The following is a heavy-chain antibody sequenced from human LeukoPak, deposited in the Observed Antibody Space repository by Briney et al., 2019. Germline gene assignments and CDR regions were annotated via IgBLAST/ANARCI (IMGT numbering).Heavy chain of an antibody. CDR3: ARETDYYDSSGKGY. CDR1: GCSISSGYY. CDR2: IYHSGST. J-gene: IGHJ4*02. V-gene: IGHV4-38-2*02. D-gene: IGHD3-22*01. Sequence: PSETLSLTCTVSGCSISSGYYWGWIRQPPGKGMEWIGSIYHSGSTYYNPSLKSRVTISVDTSKNRFSPKLSSVTAADTAVYYCARETDYYDSSGKGYWGQGTLVTVSS.